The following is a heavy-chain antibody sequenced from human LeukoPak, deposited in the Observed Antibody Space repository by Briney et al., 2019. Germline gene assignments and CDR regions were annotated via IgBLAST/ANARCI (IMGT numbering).Heavy chain of an antibody. CDR2: IWYDGNNK. CDR1: GFTFSSND. V-gene: IGHV3-33*01. Sequence: GGSLRLSCAASGFTFSSNDMHWVRQAPGKGLEWVAVIWYDGNNKYYADSVKGRFTTSRDNSKNTLFLQMNSLRAEDTAVYYCATDAGHWFDPWGQGTLVTVSS. CDR3: ATDAGHWFDP. J-gene: IGHJ5*02.